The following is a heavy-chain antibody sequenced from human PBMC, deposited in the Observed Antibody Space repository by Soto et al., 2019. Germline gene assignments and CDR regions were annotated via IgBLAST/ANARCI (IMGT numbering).Heavy chain of an antibody. CDR2: ISWTGGPI. V-gene: IGHV3-9*01. CDR3: TKDIRENGNYAPHYFDY. D-gene: IGHD4-4*01. J-gene: IGHJ4*02. Sequence: EVQLVESGGGLVQPGRSLRLSCAASGFNFNDYGMHWVRQVPGKGLEWVSGISWTGGPIGYSDSVKGRFTISRDNAKNSLYLQINSLRDQDTAIYSCTKDIRENGNYAPHYFDYWGQGTLDTVSS. CDR1: GFNFNDYG.